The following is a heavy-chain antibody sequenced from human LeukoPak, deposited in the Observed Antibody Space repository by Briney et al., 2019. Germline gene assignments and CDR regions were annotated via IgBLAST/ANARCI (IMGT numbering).Heavy chain of an antibody. CDR1: GFTFSSYS. J-gene: IGHJ4*02. Sequence: GGSLRLSCAASGFTFSSYSMNWVRQAPGKGLEWVSSISSSSSYIYYADSVKGRFTISRDNAKNSLYLQMNSLRAEDTAVYYCASVCPRFIIYGGNSCYFDYWGQGTLVTVSS. D-gene: IGHD4-23*01. V-gene: IGHV3-21*01. CDR3: ASVCPRFIIYGGNSCYFDY. CDR2: ISSSSSYI.